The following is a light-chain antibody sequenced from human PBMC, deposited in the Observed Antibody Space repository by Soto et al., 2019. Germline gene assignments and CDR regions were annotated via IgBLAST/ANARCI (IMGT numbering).Light chain of an antibody. CDR3: MQGSRWPYT. V-gene: IGKV2-30*01. Sequence: DVVMTQSPLSLPVTLGQPASISCRSSQSVVTGDGNTYLDWFHQRPGQSPRRLIYRVSNRDSGVRNRLSGRGSATDFPLKISRVEVEDVGVYYCMQGSRWPYTFGQGTKLEIK. CDR1: QSVVTGDGNTY. CDR2: RVS. J-gene: IGKJ2*01.